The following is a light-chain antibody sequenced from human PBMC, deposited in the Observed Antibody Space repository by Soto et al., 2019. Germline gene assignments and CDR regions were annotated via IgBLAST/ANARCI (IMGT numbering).Light chain of an antibody. V-gene: IGKV3-15*01. CDR3: HQYNHWLTWT. CDR2: SAS. CDR1: QSVGSK. Sequence: EIVMTQSPATLSVSPGQRATLSCRASQSVGSKLAWYQQKPGQAPRLLIYSASTRATGIPARFSGSGSGTEFTLTISSLQSEDFAVYYCHQYNHWLTWTFVQGTKVEIK. J-gene: IGKJ1*01.